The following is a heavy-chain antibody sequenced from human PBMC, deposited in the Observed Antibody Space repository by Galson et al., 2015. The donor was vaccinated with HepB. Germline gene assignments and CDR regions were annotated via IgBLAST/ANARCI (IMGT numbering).Heavy chain of an antibody. J-gene: IGHJ4*02. D-gene: IGHD3-16*01. CDR3: ARAIDGGFDS. V-gene: IGHV3-11*06. Sequence: SLRLSCAASGFTFSDYYMSWIRQAPGKGLEWVSSISTDSTYTKYADSMKGRFTISRDNAKNSLYLQMSSLRAEDTALYYCARAIDGGFDSWGQGTLVTVSS. CDR2: ISTDSTYT. CDR1: GFTFSDYY.